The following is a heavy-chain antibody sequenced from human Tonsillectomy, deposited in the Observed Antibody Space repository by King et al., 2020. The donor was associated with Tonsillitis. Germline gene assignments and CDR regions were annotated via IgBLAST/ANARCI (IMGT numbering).Heavy chain of an antibody. J-gene: IGHJ4*02. CDR1: GYTFSNYG. Sequence: QLVQSGAEVKKPGASVKVSCKASGYTFSNYGISWVRQAPGQGLEWMGWISAYNGNTNYPQKLQGRVTMTTDTSTSTAYMELRSLRSDDTAVYYCAREITIFGVVDQYYFDYWGQGTLVTVSS. D-gene: IGHD3-3*01. CDR2: ISAYNGNT. V-gene: IGHV1-18*04. CDR3: AREITIFGVVDQYYFDY.